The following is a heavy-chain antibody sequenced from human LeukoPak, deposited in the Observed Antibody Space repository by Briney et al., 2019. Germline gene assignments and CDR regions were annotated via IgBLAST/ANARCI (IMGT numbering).Heavy chain of an antibody. CDR3: ARVRQQPNWFDP. V-gene: IGHV1-3*01. Sequence: ASVKVSCKASGYTFTSYAMHWVRQAPGQRLEWMGWINAGNGNTKYSQKFQGRVTITRDTSASTAYMELSSQRSEDTAVYYCARVRQQPNWFDPWGQGTLVTVSS. CDR2: INAGNGNT. CDR1: GYTFTSYA. D-gene: IGHD6-13*01. J-gene: IGHJ5*02.